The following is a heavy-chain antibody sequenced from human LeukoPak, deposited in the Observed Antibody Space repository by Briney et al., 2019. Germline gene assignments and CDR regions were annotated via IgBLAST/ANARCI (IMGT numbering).Heavy chain of an antibody. CDR2: FYASGST. CDR1: GGSISSGGYF. J-gene: IGHJ3*01. D-gene: IGHD3-3*01. Sequence: SQTLSLTCTVSGGSISSGGYFWSWIRQPAGKGLEWIGRFYASGSTNSNPSLKSRVTISVDTSKNQFSLKLSPVTAADTAVYYCARDRFPGPNWGQGTMVTVSS. CDR3: ARDRFPGPN. V-gene: IGHV4-61*02.